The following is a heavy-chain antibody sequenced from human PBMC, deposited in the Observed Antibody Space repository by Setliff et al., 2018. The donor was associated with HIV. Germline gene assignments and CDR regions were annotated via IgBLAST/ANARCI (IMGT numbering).Heavy chain of an antibody. Sequence: SETLSLTCNVSGSPFSSGIYYWTWIRQQPGKGPEWIGYISYSGSTYYNPSLKSRLTMSIDTSKSHFSLNLNSVTAADTAVYYCARGTTSITFDYWSQGTLVTVSS. V-gene: IGHV4-31*03. CDR1: GSPFSSGIYY. CDR3: ARGTTSITFDY. J-gene: IGHJ4*02. D-gene: IGHD1-1*01. CDR2: ISYSGST.